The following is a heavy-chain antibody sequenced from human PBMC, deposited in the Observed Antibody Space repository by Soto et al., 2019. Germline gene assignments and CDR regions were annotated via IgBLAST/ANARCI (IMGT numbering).Heavy chain of an antibody. V-gene: IGHV4-31*03. CDR2: IYYSGST. CDR3: ARASRITIFGVVSYFDY. D-gene: IGHD3-3*01. J-gene: IGHJ4*02. CDR1: GGSISSGGYY. Sequence: KPSETLSLTCTVSGGSISSGGYYWSWIRQHPGKGLEWIGYIYYSGSTYYNPSLKSRVTISVDTSKSQFSLKLSSVTAADTAVYYCARASRITIFGVVSYFDYWGQGTLVTVSS.